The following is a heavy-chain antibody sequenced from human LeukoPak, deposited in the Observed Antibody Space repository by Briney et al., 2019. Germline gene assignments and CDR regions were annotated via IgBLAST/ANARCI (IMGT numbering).Heavy chain of an antibody. CDR2: ISWNSGSI. D-gene: IGHD3-10*01. CDR3: AKAMEPNQAPGRPTVLLWFGEFDY. CDR1: GFTFDDYA. V-gene: IGHV3-9*01. J-gene: IGHJ4*02. Sequence: GRSMRLSCAASGFTFDDYAMHWVRQAPGKGLEWVSGISWNSGSIGYADSVKGRFTISRDNAKNSLYLQMNSLRAEDTALYYCAKAMEPNQAPGRPTVLLWFGEFDYWGQGTLVTVSS.